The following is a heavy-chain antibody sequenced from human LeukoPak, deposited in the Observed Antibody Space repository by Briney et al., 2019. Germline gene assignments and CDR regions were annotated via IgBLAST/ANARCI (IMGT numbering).Heavy chain of an antibody. J-gene: IGHJ4*02. D-gene: IGHD3-10*01. CDR2: ISGSGGST. V-gene: IGHV3-23*01. Sequence: GGTLRLSCAASGFTFSSYGMSWVRQAPGKGLEWVSAISGSGGSTYYADSVKGRFTISRDNSKNTLYLQMNSLRAEDTAVYYCARHLLWFGELSGGFDYWGQGTLVTVSS. CDR3: ARHLLWFGELSGGFDY. CDR1: GFTFSSYG.